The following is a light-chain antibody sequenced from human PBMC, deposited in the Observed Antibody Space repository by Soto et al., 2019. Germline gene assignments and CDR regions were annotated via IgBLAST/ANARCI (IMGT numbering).Light chain of an antibody. Sequence: SALTQPPSTSGSPGQSVTISCTVTNNDIGVYDFVSWYQHHPGKAPRLIIYEVVQRPSGVPDRFSGSKSGNTASLTISGLKVEDEADYYCCSSGGSPTYVFGTGTKVTVL. CDR3: CSSGGSPTYV. CDR1: NNDIGVYDF. J-gene: IGLJ1*01. CDR2: EVV. V-gene: IGLV2-8*01.